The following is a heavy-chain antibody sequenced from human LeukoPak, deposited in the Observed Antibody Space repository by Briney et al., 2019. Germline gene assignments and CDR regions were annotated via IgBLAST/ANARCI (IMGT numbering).Heavy chain of an antibody. V-gene: IGHV4-59*01. CDR3: ARGSGYSYNEYFFDN. J-gene: IGHJ4*02. Sequence: PSETLSLTCTVSGRPITGSYWGWIRHPPGKGLEWIGYIYYSGTTYYNPTLKSRVSISVDTSKNQFSLKLSSVTAADTAVYYCARGSGYSYNEYFFDNWGQGTLVTVSS. D-gene: IGHD5-18*01. CDR1: GRPITGSY. CDR2: IYYSGTT.